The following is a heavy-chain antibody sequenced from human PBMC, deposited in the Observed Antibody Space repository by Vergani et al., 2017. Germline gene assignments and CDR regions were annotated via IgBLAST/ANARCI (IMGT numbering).Heavy chain of an antibody. D-gene: IGHD3-10*01. CDR3: ARGNYYGSGTYVDP. Sequence: ELQLVESGGGLVQPGGSLRLSCAAPGPTVSGNYMTWFRQAPGKGLEWGSHIYSGDETYYADPVKGRVTISRDTSKNTLHLQINNLRVEDTAVYYCARGNYYGSGTYVDPWVEGSLVTVSS. CDR1: GPTVSGNY. CDR2: IYSGDET. V-gene: IGHV3-66*02. J-gene: IGHJ5*02.